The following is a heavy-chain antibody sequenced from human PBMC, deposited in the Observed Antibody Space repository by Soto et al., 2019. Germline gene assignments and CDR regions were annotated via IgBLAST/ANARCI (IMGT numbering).Heavy chain of an antibody. Sequence: ASVKVSCKVSGYTITELSMHWVRQAPGKGLEWMGGFDPEDGETIYAQKFQGRVTMTEDTSTDTAYMELSSLRSEDTAVYYCATGRWATIGYYYYYMDAWGKGTTVTVSS. V-gene: IGHV1-24*01. D-gene: IGHD5-12*01. J-gene: IGHJ6*03. CDR3: ATGRWATIGYYYYYMDA. CDR1: GYTITELS. CDR2: FDPEDGET.